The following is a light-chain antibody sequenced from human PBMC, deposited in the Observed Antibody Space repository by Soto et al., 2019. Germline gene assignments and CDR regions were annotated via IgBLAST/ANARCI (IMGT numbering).Light chain of an antibody. CDR3: AVWDDSLKGPV. V-gene: IGLV1-44*01. CDR1: SSNIGSNP. J-gene: IGLJ1*01. Sequence: QSVLTQPPSASETPGQRVTISCSGSSSNIGSNPVNWYQQLPGTAPKLLIHTNDRRPSEVPDRFSGSKSGTSASLAISGLQSEDAADYYCAVWDDSLKGPVFGTGTKLTVL. CDR2: TND.